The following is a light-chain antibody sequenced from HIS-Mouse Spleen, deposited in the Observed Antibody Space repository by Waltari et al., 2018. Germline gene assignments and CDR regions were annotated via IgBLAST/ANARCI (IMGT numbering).Light chain of an antibody. CDR3: SLYTSSSTLV. CDR1: SSDVGSYNR. J-gene: IGLJ2*01. CDR2: EVS. Sequence: QSALTQPPSVSGSPEQSVTISCTGTSSDVGSYNRVSWYQQPPGTAPKLMIYEVSNRPSGVPDRFSGSKSGNTASLTISGLQAEDEADYYCSLYTSSSTLVFGGGTKLTVL. V-gene: IGLV2-18*01.